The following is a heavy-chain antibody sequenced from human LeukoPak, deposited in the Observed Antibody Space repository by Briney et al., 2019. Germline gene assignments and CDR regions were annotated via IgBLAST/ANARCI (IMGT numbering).Heavy chain of an antibody. Sequence: PSETLSLTCTVSGGSINNYYWSWIRQPPGKGLEWIGYIYYSGNTNYNPSLKSRVTISVDTSKNQFFLKLNSVTAADTAVYYCARDPYGMDVWGQGTTVTVSS. CDR1: GGSINNYY. V-gene: IGHV4-59*01. CDR3: ARDPYGMDV. J-gene: IGHJ6*02. CDR2: IYYSGNT.